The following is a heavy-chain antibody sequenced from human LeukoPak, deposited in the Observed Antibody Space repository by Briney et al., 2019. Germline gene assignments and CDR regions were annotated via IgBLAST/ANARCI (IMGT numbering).Heavy chain of an antibody. CDR1: GGSFSGYY. CDR3: ARDIVVVPAAIELFDY. CDR2: INHSGST. V-gene: IGHV4-34*01. Sequence: SETLSLTCAVYGGSFSGYYWSWIRQPPGKGLEWIGEINHSGSTNYNPSLKSRVTISVDTSKNQFSLKLSSVTAADTAVYYCARDIVVVPAAIELFDYWGQGTLATVSS. D-gene: IGHD2-2*01. J-gene: IGHJ4*02.